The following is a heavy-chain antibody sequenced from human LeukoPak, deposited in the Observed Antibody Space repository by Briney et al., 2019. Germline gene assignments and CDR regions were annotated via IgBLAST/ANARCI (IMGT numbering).Heavy chain of an antibody. CDR3: ARAPPPGYDSSGYYYGAFDI. Sequence: GESLKISCKGSGYSFTSYWIGWVRQMPGEGLEWMGIIYPGDSDTRYSPSFQGQVTISADKSISTAYLQWSSLKASDTAMYYCARAPPPGYDSSGYYYGAFDIRGQGTMVTVSS. J-gene: IGHJ3*02. CDR2: IYPGDSDT. V-gene: IGHV5-51*01. D-gene: IGHD3-22*01. CDR1: GYSFTSYW.